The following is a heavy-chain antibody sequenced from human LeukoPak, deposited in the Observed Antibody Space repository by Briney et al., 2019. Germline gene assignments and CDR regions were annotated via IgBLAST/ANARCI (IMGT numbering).Heavy chain of an antibody. D-gene: IGHD3-10*01. Sequence: SETLSLTCTVSGGSISRYYWSWIRRPPGKGLEWIGYIDDSGNTNYNPSLKSQVTISVDKSKNQFSLKLSFVTAADTAMYYCARSDYHNSGSHTVFGAFDIWGQGTRVTVSS. CDR2: IDDSGNT. J-gene: IGHJ3*02. CDR3: ARSDYHNSGSHTVFGAFDI. CDR1: GGSISRYY. V-gene: IGHV4-59*01.